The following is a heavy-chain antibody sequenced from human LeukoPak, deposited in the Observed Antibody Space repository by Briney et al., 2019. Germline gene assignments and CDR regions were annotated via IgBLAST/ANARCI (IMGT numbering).Heavy chain of an antibody. J-gene: IGHJ6*03. V-gene: IGHV4-4*07. CDR3: AREANDRYCSSTSCQGYYYYYYMDV. CDR2: IYTSGST. D-gene: IGHD2-2*01. CDR1: GGSISSYY. Sequence: PSETLSLTCTVSGGSISSYYWSWIRQPAGKGLEWIGRIYTSGSTNYNPSLKSRVTMSVDTSKNQFSLKLSSVTAADTAVYYCAREANDRYCSSTSCQGYYYYYYMDVRGKGTTVTVSS.